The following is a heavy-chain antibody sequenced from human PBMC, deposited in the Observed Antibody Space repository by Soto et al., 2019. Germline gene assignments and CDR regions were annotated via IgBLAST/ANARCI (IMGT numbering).Heavy chain of an antibody. CDR2: ISYDGSNK. V-gene: IGHV3-30-3*01. J-gene: IGHJ4*02. CDR1: GFTFSSYA. Sequence: QVQLVESGGGVVQPGRSLRLSCAASGFTFSSYAMHWVRQAPGKGLEWVAVISYDGSNKYYADSVKGRFTISRDNSKNTLYLQMNSVRAEDTAVYYCARTYYYDRSGYRAGAYYFDYWGQGTLVTVSS. D-gene: IGHD3-22*01. CDR3: ARTYYYDRSGYRAGAYYFDY.